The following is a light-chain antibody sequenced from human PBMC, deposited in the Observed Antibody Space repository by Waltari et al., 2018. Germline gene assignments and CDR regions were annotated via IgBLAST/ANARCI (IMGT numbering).Light chain of an antibody. CDR3: ISYTSSSTWV. Sequence: QSALTQPASVSGSPGQSIPISCTGTSNDVGGYNYVSWYQQHPGKAPKLMIYEVSNRPSGVSNRFSGSKSGNTASLTISGLQAEDEADYYCISYTSSSTWVFGGGTKLTVL. CDR2: EVS. V-gene: IGLV2-14*01. CDR1: SNDVGGYNY. J-gene: IGLJ3*02.